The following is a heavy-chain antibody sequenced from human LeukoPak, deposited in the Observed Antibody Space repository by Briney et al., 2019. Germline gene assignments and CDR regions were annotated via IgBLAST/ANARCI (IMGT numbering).Heavy chain of an antibody. CDR1: GGSISSYY. Sequence: SETLSLTCTVSGGSISSYYWSWLRQPPGKGLEWIGYIYYSGSTNYNPSLKSRVTISVDTSNNQFSLKLSSVTAADTAVYYRARDFMMAFDYWGQGTLVTISS. CDR2: IYYSGST. D-gene: IGHD3-16*01. V-gene: IGHV4-59*01. J-gene: IGHJ4*02. CDR3: ARDFMMAFDY.